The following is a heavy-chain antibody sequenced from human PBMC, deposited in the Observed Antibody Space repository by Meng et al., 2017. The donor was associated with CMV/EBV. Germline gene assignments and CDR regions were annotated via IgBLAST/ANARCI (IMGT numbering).Heavy chain of an antibody. CDR2: IYSGGST. V-gene: IGHV3-53*01. J-gene: IGHJ4*02. CDR3: AKQLHCSSTSCRDY. Sequence: GGSLRLSCAASGFTVSSNYMSWVRQAPGKGLEWVSVIYSGGSTYYADSVKGRFTISRDNAKNSLYLQMNSLRAEDTAVYYCAKQLHCSSTSCRDYWGQGTLVTVSS. CDR1: GFTVSSNY. D-gene: IGHD2-2*01.